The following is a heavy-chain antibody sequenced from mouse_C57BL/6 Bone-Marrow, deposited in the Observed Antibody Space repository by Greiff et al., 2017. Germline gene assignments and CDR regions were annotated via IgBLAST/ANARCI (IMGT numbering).Heavy chain of an antibody. J-gene: IGHJ4*01. Sequence: QVPLQQSGAELAQPGASVTLSCKSSGYTFPSYWMHWVKQRPGQGLALIGYINPSSGYTQYTQKFKDKAILTADKSSSTAYMQLSSLTYEDSAVYYCASYFDAMDYWGQGTSVTGSS. D-gene: IGHD2-10*01. CDR3: ASYFDAMDY. CDR1: GYTFPSYW. V-gene: IGHV1-7*01. CDR2: INPSSGYT.